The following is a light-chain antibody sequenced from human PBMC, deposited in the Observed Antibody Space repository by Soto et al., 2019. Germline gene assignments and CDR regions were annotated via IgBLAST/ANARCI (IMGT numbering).Light chain of an antibody. J-gene: IGKJ4*01. CDR3: QQYGSAPLT. Sequence: DIVLTQSPGTLSLSPGERATLSCRASQSVAGSYLAWHQHQRGQAPRLLIYAASSRATGIPDRFSGTGSGTDFTLTISRLEPEDFALYYCQQYGSAPLTFGGGTKVEIK. V-gene: IGKV3-20*01. CDR2: AAS. CDR1: QSVAGSY.